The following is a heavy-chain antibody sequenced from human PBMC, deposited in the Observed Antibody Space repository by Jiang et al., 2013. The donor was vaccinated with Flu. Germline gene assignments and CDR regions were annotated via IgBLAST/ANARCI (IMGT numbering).Heavy chain of an antibody. Sequence: GAEVKKPGSSVKVSCKASGGTFSSYAISWVRQAPGQGLEWMGGIIPIFGTANYAQKFQGRVTITADESTSTAYMELSSLRSEDTAVYYCARGVPQQDYYDSSGYYPFDYWGQGTLVTVSS. J-gene: IGHJ4*02. CDR3: ARGVPQQDYYDSSGYYPFDY. V-gene: IGHV1-69*01. CDR1: GGTFSSYA. CDR2: IIPIFGTA. D-gene: IGHD3-22*01.